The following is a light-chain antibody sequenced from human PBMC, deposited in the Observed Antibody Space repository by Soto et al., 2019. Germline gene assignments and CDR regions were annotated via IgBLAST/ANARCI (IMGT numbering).Light chain of an antibody. CDR1: SNDVGGYNY. Sequence: QSVLAQPASVSGSPGQSISISCTGTSNDVGGYNYVSWYQRHPGKAPKLIIYDVTNRPSGVSYRFSGSKSGNTASLTISGLQAEDEADYYCSSYTRRRSVIFGGGTKLTVL. J-gene: IGLJ2*01. V-gene: IGLV2-14*01. CDR2: DVT. CDR3: SSYTRRRSVI.